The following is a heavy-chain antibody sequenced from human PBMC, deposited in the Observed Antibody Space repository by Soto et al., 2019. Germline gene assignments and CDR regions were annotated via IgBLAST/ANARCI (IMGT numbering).Heavy chain of an antibody. CDR2: IDATRNII. Sequence: EVQLVETGGGLVQPGGSLRLSCAASGFTFRNFEMNWVRQAPGKGLEWVSYIDATRNIIYYTDSVKGRFTISRDNSKNSLFLQMNSLRAEDTAVYYCARDRWHANRYPGAFDIWGRGTMVTVSS. CDR3: ARDRWHANRYPGAFDI. V-gene: IGHV3-48*03. D-gene: IGHD1-20*01. J-gene: IGHJ3*02. CDR1: GFTFRNFE.